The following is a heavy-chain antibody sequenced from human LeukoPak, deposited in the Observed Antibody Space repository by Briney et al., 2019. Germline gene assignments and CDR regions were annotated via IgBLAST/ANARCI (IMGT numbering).Heavy chain of an antibody. Sequence: SGGSLRLSCTGSGFMFGDFAVSWFRKAPGEGLEWLSAINGRGITYYAGSVKGRFTISRDNSENTLYLQMNSLTVDDTAVYFCAKEWQTGDYFTSDYWGQGTLVTVSS. CDR3: AKEWQTGDYFTSDY. J-gene: IGHJ4*02. CDR2: INGRGIT. V-gene: IGHV3-23*01. D-gene: IGHD4-17*01. CDR1: GFMFGDFA.